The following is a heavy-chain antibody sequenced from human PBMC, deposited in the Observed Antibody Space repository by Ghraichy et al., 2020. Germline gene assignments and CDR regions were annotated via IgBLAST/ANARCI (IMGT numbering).Heavy chain of an antibody. Sequence: GGSLRLSCAASGFTFGSSGMHWVRQAPGKGLVWVSLISSDGRTTNYADSVKGRFTISRDNAKNTLYLQMNSLRAEDTALYYCVRSMGYLDYWGQGTLVTVSS. CDR2: ISSDGRTT. D-gene: IGHD3-22*01. V-gene: IGHV3-74*01. CDR3: VRSMGYLDY. J-gene: IGHJ4*02. CDR1: GFTFGSSG.